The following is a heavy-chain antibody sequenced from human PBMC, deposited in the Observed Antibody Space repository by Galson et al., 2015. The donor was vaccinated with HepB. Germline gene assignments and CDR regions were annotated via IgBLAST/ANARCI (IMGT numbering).Heavy chain of an antibody. D-gene: IGHD3-10*01. J-gene: IGHJ6*03. V-gene: IGHV1-69*10. Sequence: SVKVSCKASGGTFSSYAISWVRQAPGQGLEWMGGIIPILGIANYAQKFQGRVTITADKSTSTAYMELSSLRSEDTAVYYCASLGSGSGYYYYYYMDVWGKGTTVTVSS. CDR3: ASLGSGSGYYYYYYMDV. CDR2: IIPILGIA. CDR1: GGTFSSYA.